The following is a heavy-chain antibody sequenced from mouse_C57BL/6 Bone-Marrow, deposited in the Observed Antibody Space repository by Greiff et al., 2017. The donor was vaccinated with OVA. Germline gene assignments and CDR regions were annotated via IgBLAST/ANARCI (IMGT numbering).Heavy chain of an antibody. V-gene: IGHV2-3*01. D-gene: IGHD2-3*01. J-gene: IGHJ2*01. CDR1: GFSFTSYG. CDR3: AKHTWLLFFDY. Sequence: VKLVESGPGLVAPSQSLSITCTVSGFSFTSYGVSWVRPPPGKGLEWLGVIWGDGSTNYHSALISRLSISKDNSKSQVFLKLNSLQTDDTATYYCAKHTWLLFFDYWGQGTTLTVSS. CDR2: IWGDGST.